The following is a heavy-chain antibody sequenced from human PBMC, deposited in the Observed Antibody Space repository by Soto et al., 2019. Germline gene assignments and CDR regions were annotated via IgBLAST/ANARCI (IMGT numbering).Heavy chain of an antibody. Sequence: GGSLRLSCAASGVTVSGAAMHLVRQASGKGLEWGGRVRSKANSYATAYAASVKGRITISRDDSKNTAYLQMNRLTPEDTALYYCTFDDSGYSSGYYYFDYWGQGTLLTVSS. D-gene: IGHD5-18*01. CDR3: TFDDSGYSSGYYYFDY. CDR2: VRSKANSYAT. J-gene: IGHJ4*02. V-gene: IGHV3-73*01. CDR1: GVTVSGAA.